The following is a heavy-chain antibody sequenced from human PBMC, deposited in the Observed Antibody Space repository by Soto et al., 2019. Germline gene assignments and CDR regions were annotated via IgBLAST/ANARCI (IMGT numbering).Heavy chain of an antibody. CDR1: GDSISRYY. J-gene: IGHJ6*02. D-gene: IGHD3-10*01. CDR3: ARDQGGEFLKGSGMDV. CDR2: IYYSGET. V-gene: IGHV4-59*01. Sequence: QVQLQESGPGLVKPSETLSLTCTVSGDSISRYYWSWIRLSPGKGLEWIGYIYYSGETNYNPSVKSGVTISVDRTKNQFSLKLSSVTAADTAGYYCARDQGGEFLKGSGMDVWGQGTTVTVSS.